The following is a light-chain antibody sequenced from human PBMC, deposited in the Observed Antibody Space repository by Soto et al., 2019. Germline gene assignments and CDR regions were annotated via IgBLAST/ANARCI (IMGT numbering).Light chain of an antibody. V-gene: IGKV3-20*01. CDR2: GAS. CDR3: QQYDTSPTT. J-gene: IGKJ5*01. CDR1: QSVGSY. Sequence: IVLTQSPGTLSLSPGERATVSCRASQSVGSYLAWYQQKPGQAPRLLIFGASSRVIGVPGRFSGSGSGTDFTLTISRLEPEDFAVYYCQQYDTSPTTFGPGARLDIK.